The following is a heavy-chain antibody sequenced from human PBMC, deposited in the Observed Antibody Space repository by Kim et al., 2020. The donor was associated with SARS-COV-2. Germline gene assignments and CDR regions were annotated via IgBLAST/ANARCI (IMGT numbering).Heavy chain of an antibody. CDR3: ARESPNYCTNGVCYTSSAFDY. V-gene: IGHV3-30*04. Sequence: GGSLRLSCAASGFTFSSYTMHWVRQAPGKGLEWVAVISYDGSNKYYADSVKGRFTISRDNSKKTLYLQMNSLRAEDTAVYYCARESPNYCTNGVCYTSSAFDYWGQGTLVTVSS. J-gene: IGHJ4*02. CDR2: ISYDGSNK. CDR1: GFTFSSYT. D-gene: IGHD2-8*01.